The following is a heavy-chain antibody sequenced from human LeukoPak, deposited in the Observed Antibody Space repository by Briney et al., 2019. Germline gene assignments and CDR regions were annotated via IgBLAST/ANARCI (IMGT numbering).Heavy chain of an antibody. CDR3: ARTEVATHDY. Sequence: SETLSLTCTVSGGSVSSGNYYWTWIRQPAGKGLEWIGRIYSSGNTNYNPSLKSRVTISVDRSKNQFSLKLSSVTAADTAVYYCARTEVATHDYWGQGTLVTVSS. CDR1: GGSVSSGNYY. J-gene: IGHJ4*02. D-gene: IGHD5-12*01. V-gene: IGHV4-61*02. CDR2: IYSSGNT.